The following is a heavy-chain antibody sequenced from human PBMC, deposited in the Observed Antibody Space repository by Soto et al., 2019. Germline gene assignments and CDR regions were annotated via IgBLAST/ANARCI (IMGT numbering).Heavy chain of an antibody. CDR1: GVSISSTSFY. J-gene: IGHJ4*02. CDR2: IYFSGNT. CDR3: ASGPRITIFGVVYDY. Sequence: PSETLSLTCTVSGVSISSTSFYWGWIRQPPGKGLEWIGSIYFSGNTYYNPSLKSRVTISGDTSKNQFSLELSSATAADTAVYYCASGPRITIFGVVYDYWGQGTLVTVSS. D-gene: IGHD3-3*01. V-gene: IGHV4-39*01.